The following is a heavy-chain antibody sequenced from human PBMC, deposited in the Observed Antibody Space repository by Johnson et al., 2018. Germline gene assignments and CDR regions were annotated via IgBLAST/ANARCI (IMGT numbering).Heavy chain of an antibody. CDR2: IKSKTDGGTT. Sequence: VQLVESGGGLVKPGGSXRLSCAASGFTFSNAWMSWVRQAPGTGLEWAGRIKSKTDGGTTDYAAPVKGRFTISREVSKNTLYLQMNSRKTQDTAVYYCARDPDLVVPGAFDIWGQGTMVTVSS. V-gene: IGHV3-15*01. CDR3: ARDPDLVVPGAFDI. D-gene: IGHD2-15*01. CDR1: GFTFSNAW. J-gene: IGHJ3*02.